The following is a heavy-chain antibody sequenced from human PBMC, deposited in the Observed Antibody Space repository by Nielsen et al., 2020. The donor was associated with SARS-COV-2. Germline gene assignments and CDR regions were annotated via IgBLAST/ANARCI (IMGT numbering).Heavy chain of an antibody. D-gene: IGHD2-2*01. V-gene: IGHV1-18*01. CDR3: ASPAYPYSYYGMDV. J-gene: IGHJ6*02. CDR2: ISAYNGNT. CDR1: GYTFTSYG. Sequence: ASVKVSCKASGYTFTSYGISWVRQAPGQGLEWMGWISAYNGNTNYAQKLQGRVTMTTDTSTSTAYMELRSLRSDDTAVYYCASPAYPYSYYGMDVWGQGTTVTVSS.